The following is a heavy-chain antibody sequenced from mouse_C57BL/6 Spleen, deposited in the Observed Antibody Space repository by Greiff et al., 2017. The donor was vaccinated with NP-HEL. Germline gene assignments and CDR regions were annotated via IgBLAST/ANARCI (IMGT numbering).Heavy chain of an antibody. D-gene: IGHD1-1*01. Sequence: DVQLQESGPELVKPGASVKISCKASGYSFTGYYMNWVKQSPEKSLEWIGEINPSTGGTTYNQKFKAQATLTVDKSSSTAYMQHKSLTSEDSAVYYCARYFYYGSPWYIDVWGTGTTVTVSS. CDR2: INPSTGGT. CDR1: GYSFTGYY. V-gene: IGHV1-42*01. CDR3: ARYFYYGSPWYIDV. J-gene: IGHJ1*03.